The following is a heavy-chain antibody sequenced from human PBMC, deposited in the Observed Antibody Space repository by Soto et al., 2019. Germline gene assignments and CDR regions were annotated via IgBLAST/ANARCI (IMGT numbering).Heavy chain of an antibody. J-gene: IGHJ4*02. V-gene: IGHV3-66*01. Sequence: EVQLVESGGGLVQPGGSLRLSCAVSGFSVSGVYMTWVRQVPGKGLEWVSLLYTDDTTYYADSVKGRFTISKDNSKDTLFLQMNGLRVEDTAVYYCAIVDTSYAEVDYWGQGTLVTVSS. CDR1: GFSVSGVY. CDR3: AIVDTSYAEVDY. CDR2: LYTDDTT.